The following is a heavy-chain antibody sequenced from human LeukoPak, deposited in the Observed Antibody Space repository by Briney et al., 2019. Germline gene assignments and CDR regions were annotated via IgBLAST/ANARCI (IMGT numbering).Heavy chain of an antibody. Sequence: ASVKVSCKASGYIFTDYAIHWLRQAPGQRPEWMGWMNAGNGNTKYSQKFQGRITLIRDTSAAKAYMELSSLRHDDLAVFYCARGRGTSGTNRDFYYYYYMDVWGKGTTVTVSS. V-gene: IGHV1-3*01. CDR1: GYIFTDYA. CDR2: MNAGNGNT. J-gene: IGHJ6*03. D-gene: IGHD2-2*01. CDR3: ARGRGTSGTNRDFYYYYYMDV.